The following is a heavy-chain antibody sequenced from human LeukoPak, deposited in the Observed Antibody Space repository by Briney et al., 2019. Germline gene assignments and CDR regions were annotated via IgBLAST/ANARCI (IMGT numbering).Heavy chain of an antibody. CDR3: ARGLPGSYFDY. V-gene: IGHV4-31*03. J-gene: IGHJ4*02. Sequence: SETLSLTCTVSGVSINSGGSYWNWIRQHPGKGLEWIAHMYYNGDTYYNPSLESRVTISLDTSKDQFSLRLSSVTAADTALYYCARGLPGSYFDYWGQGTLVTVSP. CDR1: GVSINSGGSY. CDR2: MYYNGDT.